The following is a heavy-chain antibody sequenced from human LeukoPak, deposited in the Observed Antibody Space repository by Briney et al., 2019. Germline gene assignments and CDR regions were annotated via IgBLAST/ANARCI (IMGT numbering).Heavy chain of an antibody. V-gene: IGHV3-30*18. D-gene: IGHD3-10*01. Sequence: GRSLRPSCAASGFTFSSYGMHWVRQAPGKGLEWVAVISYDGSNKYYADSVKGRFTISRDNSKNTLYLQMNSLRAEDTAVYYCAKDSLLWFGELWDWGQGTLVTVSS. CDR3: AKDSLLWFGELWD. CDR2: ISYDGSNK. J-gene: IGHJ4*02. CDR1: GFTFSSYG.